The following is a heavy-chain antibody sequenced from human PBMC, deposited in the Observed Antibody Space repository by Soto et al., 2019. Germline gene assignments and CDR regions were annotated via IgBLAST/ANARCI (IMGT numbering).Heavy chain of an antibody. D-gene: IGHD5-12*01. Sequence: SENISCKSSGFTFTSSSVQWGRHARGQRLECIGWIVAGSVNTNYAQKFQERVTMPRDMSTSTAYMELSSLRSEDTAVYYCAARRDGYNYDYWGQGTLVTVSS. V-gene: IGHV1-58*01. J-gene: IGHJ4*02. CDR3: AARRDGYNYDY. CDR2: IVAGSVNT. CDR1: GFTFTSSS.